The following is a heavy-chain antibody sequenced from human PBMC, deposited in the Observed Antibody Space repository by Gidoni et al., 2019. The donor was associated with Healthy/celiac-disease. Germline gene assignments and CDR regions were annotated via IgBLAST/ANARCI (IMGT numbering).Heavy chain of an antibody. CDR3: ARDAPKESPLDY. CDR2: IWYDGSNK. V-gene: IGHV3-33*01. Sequence: QVQLVESGGGVVQPGRSLRLSCAASGFTFSSYGMHWVRQAPGKGLEWVAVIWYDGSNKYYADSVKGRFTISRDNSKNTLYLQMNSLRAEDTAVYYCARDAPKESPLDYWGQGTLVTVSS. J-gene: IGHJ4*02. CDR1: GFTFSSYG.